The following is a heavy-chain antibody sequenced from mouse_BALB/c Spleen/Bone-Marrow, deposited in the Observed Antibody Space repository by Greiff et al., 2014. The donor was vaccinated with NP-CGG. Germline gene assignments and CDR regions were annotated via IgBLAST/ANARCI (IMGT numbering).Heavy chain of an antibody. CDR2: IYPNNGGT. CDR3: ARGIITLDYCTMDY. J-gene: IGHJ4*01. Sequence: EVQLQQSGPELVKPGASVKISCKASGYTFTDYNMHWVKQSHGKSLEWIGYIYPNNGGTGYNQKFKNKATLTEDNSSSTAYMELRSLTSEDSAVYYCARGIITLDYCTMDYWGQGTSVTVSS. CDR1: GYTFTDYN. V-gene: IGHV1S29*02. D-gene: IGHD1-2*01.